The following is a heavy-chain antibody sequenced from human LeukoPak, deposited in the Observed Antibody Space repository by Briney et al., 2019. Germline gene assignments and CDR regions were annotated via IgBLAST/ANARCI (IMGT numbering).Heavy chain of an antibody. Sequence: WIRQAPGKGLEWIGNIFYSGGSHYNPSLKSRITISVDTSKSQFSLKLNSVTAADTAVYYCARLRSHSTTASYYFDDWGQGTLVTVSS. D-gene: IGHD1-14*01. CDR2: IFYSGGS. V-gene: IGHV4-39*01. CDR3: ARLRSHSTTASYYFDD. J-gene: IGHJ4*02.